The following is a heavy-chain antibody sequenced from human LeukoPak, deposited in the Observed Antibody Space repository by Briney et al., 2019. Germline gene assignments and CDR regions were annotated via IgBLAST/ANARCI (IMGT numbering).Heavy chain of an antibody. J-gene: IGHJ4*02. D-gene: IGHD6-19*01. Sequence: PGGSLRLSCAASGFTFSSYEMNWVRQAPGKGLEWGSYISSSGNTIYDADSVKGRFTISRDNAKNSLYLQMNSLRAEDTAVYYCARAFIGSGWYYFDYWGQGTLVTVSS. CDR2: ISSSGNTI. CDR1: GFTFSSYE. V-gene: IGHV3-48*03. CDR3: ARAFIGSGWYYFDY.